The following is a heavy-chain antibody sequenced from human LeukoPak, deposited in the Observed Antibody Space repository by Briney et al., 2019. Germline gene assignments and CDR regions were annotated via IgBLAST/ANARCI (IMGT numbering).Heavy chain of an antibody. V-gene: IGHV3-23*01. CDR1: GFTFSSYA. CDR2: ISGSGGST. J-gene: IGHJ4*02. D-gene: IGHD2-2*01. CDR3: AKEAPPYQLPSLHYFDY. Sequence: GGSLRLSCAASGFTFSSYAMSWVRQAPGRGLEWVSAISGSGGSTYYADSVKGRFTISRDNSKNTLYLQMNSLRAEDTAVYYCAKEAPPYQLPSLHYFDYWGQGTLVTVSS.